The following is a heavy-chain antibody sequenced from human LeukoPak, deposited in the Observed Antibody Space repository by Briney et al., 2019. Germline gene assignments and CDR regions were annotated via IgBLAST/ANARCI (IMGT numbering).Heavy chain of an antibody. CDR3: ARAPRPLITIFGVVTPGEGEFDI. V-gene: IGHV3-7*01. CDR2: IKQDGREK. D-gene: IGHD3-3*01. CDR1: GFTFSNYW. Sequence: PGGSLSLSCAASGFTFSNYWMSWVRQAPGKGGEWVANIKQDGREKYYVDSVKGRFTISRDNAKNSLYLQMNNLRAEDTAVYYCARAPRPLITIFGVVTPGEGEFDIWGQGTMVTVSS. J-gene: IGHJ3*02.